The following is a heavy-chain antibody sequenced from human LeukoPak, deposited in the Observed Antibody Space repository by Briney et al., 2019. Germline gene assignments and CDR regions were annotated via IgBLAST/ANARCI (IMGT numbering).Heavy chain of an antibody. Sequence: ASVKVSCKVSGYTLTELSMHWVRQAPGKGLEWMGGFDPEDGETIYAQKFQGRVTMTEDTSTDTAYMELSSLRSEDTAVYYCARAEIRYYDSSGYYSYYFDYWGQGTLVTVSS. J-gene: IGHJ4*02. V-gene: IGHV1-24*01. CDR1: GYTLTELS. D-gene: IGHD3-22*01. CDR3: ARAEIRYYDSSGYYSYYFDY. CDR2: FDPEDGET.